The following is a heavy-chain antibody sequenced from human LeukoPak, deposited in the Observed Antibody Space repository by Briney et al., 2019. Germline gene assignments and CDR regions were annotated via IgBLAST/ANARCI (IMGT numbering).Heavy chain of an antibody. CDR2: ISDSGDST. CDR1: GFTFSSYA. V-gene: IGHV3-23*01. D-gene: IGHD3-10*01. Sequence: GGSLRLSCAASGFTFSSYAMSWVRLAPGKGLEWVSAISDSGDSTYYTDSVKGRFTISRDNSKNTLYLQMNSLRAEDTAVYYCARGGWYGSGSYQDYWGQGTLVTVSS. J-gene: IGHJ4*02. CDR3: ARGGWYGSGSYQDY.